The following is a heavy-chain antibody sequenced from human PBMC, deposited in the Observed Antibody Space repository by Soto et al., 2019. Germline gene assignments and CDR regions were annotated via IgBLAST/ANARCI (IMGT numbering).Heavy chain of an antibody. D-gene: IGHD3-3*01. CDR2: ISSSSSYI. J-gene: IGHJ4*02. CDR3: AVGYDFWSGSNFLPQDY. V-gene: IGHV3-21*01. CDR1: GFTFSSYS. Sequence: PGGSLRLSCAASGFTFSSYSMNWVRQAPGKGLEWVSSISSSSSYIYYADSVKGRFTISRDNAKNSLYLQMNSLRAEDTAVYYCAVGYDFWSGSNFLPQDYWGQGTLVTVSS.